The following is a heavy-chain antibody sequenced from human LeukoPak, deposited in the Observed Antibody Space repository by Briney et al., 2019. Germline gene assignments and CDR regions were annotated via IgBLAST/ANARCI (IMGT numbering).Heavy chain of an antibody. CDR3: SRSPVS. CDR2: IKEDGSQK. V-gene: IGHV3-7*03. J-gene: IGHJ5*02. CDR1: GFIFGNYW. Sequence: GGSLRLLCAASGFIFGNYWMSWVRQAPGKGLEWVANIKEDGSQKYYVDSVKGRFTISRDDAKNSLQLQMNSLRAEDTAIYYCSRSPVSWGQGTLVTVSS.